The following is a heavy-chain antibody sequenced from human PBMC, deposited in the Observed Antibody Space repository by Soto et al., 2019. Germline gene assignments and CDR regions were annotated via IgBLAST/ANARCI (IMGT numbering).Heavy chain of an antibody. Sequence: QVQLQQWGAGLLKPSETLSLTCAVYGGSFSGYYWSWIRQPPGKGLEWIGEINHSGSTNYNPSLESRVTISVDTSKNQFSLKLSSVTAADTAVYYCARVGSRIVGATFDYWGQGTLVTVSS. V-gene: IGHV4-34*01. CDR2: INHSGST. J-gene: IGHJ4*02. CDR1: GGSFSGYY. D-gene: IGHD1-26*01. CDR3: ARVGSRIVGATFDY.